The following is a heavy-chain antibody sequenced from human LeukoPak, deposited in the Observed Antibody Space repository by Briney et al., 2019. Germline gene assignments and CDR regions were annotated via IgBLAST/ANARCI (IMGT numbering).Heavy chain of an antibody. CDR1: GFTFSSYA. CDR2: ISGLGGST. V-gene: IGHV3-23*01. J-gene: IGHJ4*02. Sequence: GGSLGLSCAASGFTFSSYAMSWVRQAPGKGLEWVSAISGLGGSTYYADSVKGRFTISRDNSKNTLYLQMNSLRAEDTAVYYCARDDYGETFDYWGQGTLVTVSS. CDR3: ARDDYGETFDY. D-gene: IGHD4-17*01.